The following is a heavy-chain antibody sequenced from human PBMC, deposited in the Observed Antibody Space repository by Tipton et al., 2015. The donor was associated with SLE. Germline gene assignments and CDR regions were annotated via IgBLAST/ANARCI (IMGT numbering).Heavy chain of an antibody. Sequence: TLSLTCTVSGGSISSYYWSWIRQPAGKGREWIGRIYTSGSTNYNPSLKSRVTMSVDTSKNQFSLKLSSVTAADTAVYYCARDISEVGATTPYDAFDIWGQGTMVTVSS. CDR3: ARDISEVGATTPYDAFDI. D-gene: IGHD1-26*01. CDR1: GGSISSYY. J-gene: IGHJ3*02. CDR2: IYTSGST. V-gene: IGHV4-4*07.